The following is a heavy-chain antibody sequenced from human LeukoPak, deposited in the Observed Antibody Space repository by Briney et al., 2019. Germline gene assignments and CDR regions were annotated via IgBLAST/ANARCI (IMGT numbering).Heavy chain of an antibody. CDR2: IGGSGGST. V-gene: IGHV3-23*01. J-gene: IGHJ4*02. CDR1: GFTFITYW. D-gene: IGHD6-19*01. CDR3: AKEYRGGWPFDY. Sequence: GGSLRLSCTASGFTFITYWMSWVRQAPGKGLEWVSGIGGSGGSTYYADSVKGRFTISRDNSRNTLYLQMNSLRADDTAVYYCAKEYRGGWPFDYWGQGTLVTVSS.